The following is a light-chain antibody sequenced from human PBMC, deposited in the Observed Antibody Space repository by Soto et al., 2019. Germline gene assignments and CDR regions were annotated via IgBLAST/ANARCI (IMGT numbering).Light chain of an antibody. J-gene: IGLJ1*01. CDR3: SSYTSSGTLYV. Sequence: QSVLTQPASMSGSPGQSITISCTGTTNDIGDYNYVSWYQQHPGKAPKLIIYEVSKRPSGVSNRFSGSKSGNTASLTISGPQAEDESDYYCSSYTSSGTLYVFGTGTKVTAL. CDR2: EVS. CDR1: TNDIGDYNY. V-gene: IGLV2-14*01.